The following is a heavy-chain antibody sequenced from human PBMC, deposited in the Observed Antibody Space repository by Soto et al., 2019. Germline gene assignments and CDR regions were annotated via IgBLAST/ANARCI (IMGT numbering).Heavy chain of an antibody. Sequence: GGSLRLSCAASGFTFSSYAMSWVRQAPGKGLEWVSAISGSGGSTYYADSVKGRFTISRDNSKNTLYLQMNSLRAEDTAVYYCAKSAPRGGCSSTSCYPAYYYYGMDVWGQGTTVTVSS. CDR1: GFTFSSYA. CDR2: ISGSGGST. V-gene: IGHV3-23*01. D-gene: IGHD2-2*01. J-gene: IGHJ6*02. CDR3: AKSAPRGGCSSTSCYPAYYYYGMDV.